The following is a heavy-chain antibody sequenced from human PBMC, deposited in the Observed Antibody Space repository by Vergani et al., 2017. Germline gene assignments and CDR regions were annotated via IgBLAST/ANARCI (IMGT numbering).Heavy chain of an antibody. CDR3: ARVYSPDYCSNTNCYTFDY. Sequence: QVQLQESGPGLVKPSQTLSLTCTVSGGSISSGSYYWSWIRQPAGRGLEWIGRIYTSGSTDYNPSLQSRVTLSVDTSKNQFSLKLTSVTAADTAVYYCARVYSPDYCSNTNCYTFDYWGQGTLVTVSS. CDR1: GGSISSGSYY. J-gene: IGHJ4*02. D-gene: IGHD2-2*02. CDR2: IYTSGST. V-gene: IGHV4-61*02.